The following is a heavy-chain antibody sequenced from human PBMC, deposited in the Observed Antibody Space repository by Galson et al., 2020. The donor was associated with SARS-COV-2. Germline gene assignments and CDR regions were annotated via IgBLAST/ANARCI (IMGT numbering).Heavy chain of an antibody. Sequence: GGSLRLSCAASGFTFSSYWMSWVRQAPGKGLEWVANIKQDGSEKYYVDSVKGRFTISRDNAKNSLYLQMNSLRAEDTAVYYCARYPTENYYDSSGYFEYWGQGTLVTVSS. J-gene: IGHJ4*02. CDR1: GFTFSSYW. D-gene: IGHD3-22*01. V-gene: IGHV3-7*01. CDR2: IKQDGSEK. CDR3: ARYPTENYYDSSGYFEY.